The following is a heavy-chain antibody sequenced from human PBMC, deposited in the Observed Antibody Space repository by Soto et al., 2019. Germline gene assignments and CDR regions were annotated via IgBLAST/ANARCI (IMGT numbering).Heavy chain of an antibody. V-gene: IGHV3-33*01. CDR1: GFTFSSDG. CDR2: IWYDGSNK. J-gene: IGHJ4*02. Sequence: QVQLVESGGGVVQPGRSLKLSCTASGFTFSSDGMHWVRQTPGKGLEWVAVIWYDGSNKYFADSVRGRFTISRDNSKKTLYLQLNSLRPEDTAVYYCARSHSSTWHIINDWGQGTMVTVSS. D-gene: IGHD6-13*01. CDR3: ARSHSSTWHIIND.